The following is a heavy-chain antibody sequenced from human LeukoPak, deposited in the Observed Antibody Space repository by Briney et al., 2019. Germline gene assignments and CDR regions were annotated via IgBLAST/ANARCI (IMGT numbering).Heavy chain of an antibody. J-gene: IGHJ4*02. CDR1: GYTFTGYH. Sequence: ASVTVSCKASGYTFTGYHTHWVRQAPGQGLEWMGRINPNSGDTNYARKFQGRVTMTRDTSISTAYMELSRLRSDDTAVYYCARDYCSSTSCLFDYWGQGTLVTVSS. V-gene: IGHV1-2*06. D-gene: IGHD2-2*01. CDR2: INPNSGDT. CDR3: ARDYCSSTSCLFDY.